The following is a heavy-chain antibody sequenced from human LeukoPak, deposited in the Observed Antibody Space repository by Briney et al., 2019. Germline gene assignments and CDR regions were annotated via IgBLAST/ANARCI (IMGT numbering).Heavy chain of an antibody. Sequence: GGSLRLSCAASGFTFSSYSMNWVRLAPGKGLEWVSAISGSGGSTYYADSVKGRFTISRDNSKNTLYLQMNSLRAEDTAVYYCAKARDAYCGGDCYEPFDYWGQGTLVTVSS. D-gene: IGHD2-21*02. CDR1: GFTFSSYS. J-gene: IGHJ4*02. CDR2: ISGSGGST. CDR3: AKARDAYCGGDCYEPFDY. V-gene: IGHV3-23*01.